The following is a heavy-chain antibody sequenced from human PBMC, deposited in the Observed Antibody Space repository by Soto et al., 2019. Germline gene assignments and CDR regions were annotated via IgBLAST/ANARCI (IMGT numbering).Heavy chain of an antibody. CDR3: ARDSKQWLVLYY. CDR2: ISGSGGST. D-gene: IGHD6-19*01. J-gene: IGHJ4*02. Sequence: PGRPLRLSCAASGFTFSSYAMSWVSQAPGKGLEWVSAISGSGGSTYYADSVKGRFTISRDNSKNTLYLQMNSLRAEDTAVYYCARDSKQWLVLYYWGQGTLVTVSS. CDR1: GFTFSSYA. V-gene: IGHV3-23*01.